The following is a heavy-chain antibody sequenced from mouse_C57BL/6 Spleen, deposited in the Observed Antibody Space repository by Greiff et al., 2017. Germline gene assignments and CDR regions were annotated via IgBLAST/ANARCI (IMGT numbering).Heavy chain of an antibody. CDR3: ARFRYSNSYAMDY. D-gene: IGHD2-5*01. Sequence: VKLMESGAELVRPGASVKLSCKASGYTFTDYYINWVKQRPGQGLEWIARIYPGSGNTYYNEKFKGKATLTAEKSSSTAYMQLSSLTSEDSAVYFCARFRYSNSYAMDYWGQGTSVTVSS. V-gene: IGHV1-76*01. CDR2: IYPGSGNT. J-gene: IGHJ4*01. CDR1: GYTFTDYY.